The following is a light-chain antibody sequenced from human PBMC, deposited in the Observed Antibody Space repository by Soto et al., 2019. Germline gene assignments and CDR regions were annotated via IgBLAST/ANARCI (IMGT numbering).Light chain of an antibody. CDR1: QSLLHSNGYNY. V-gene: IGKV2-28*01. CDR2: LGS. Sequence: DIVMTQSPLSLPLTPGEPASSSFRSSQSLLHSNGYNYLDWYLQKPGQSPQLLIYLGSNRASGVPDRFSGSGSGTDFTLKISRVEAEDVGVYYCMQALQTPQYTFGQGTRLEIK. CDR3: MQALQTPQYT. J-gene: IGKJ5*01.